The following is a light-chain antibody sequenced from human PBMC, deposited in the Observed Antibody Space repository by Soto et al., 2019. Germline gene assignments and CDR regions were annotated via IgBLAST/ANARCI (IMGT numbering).Light chain of an antibody. CDR1: SSNIGAGYD. J-gene: IGLJ3*02. Sequence: QSVLTQPPSVSGAPGQRVTISCTGSSSNIGAGYDVHWYQHLPGTAPKLLIYGNDNRPSGVPDRFSGSKFGTSAYLAITGHQAEDEADYCCQSYDSSLSGSRVFGGGTKVTVL. CDR3: QSYDSSLSGSRV. CDR2: GND. V-gene: IGLV1-40*01.